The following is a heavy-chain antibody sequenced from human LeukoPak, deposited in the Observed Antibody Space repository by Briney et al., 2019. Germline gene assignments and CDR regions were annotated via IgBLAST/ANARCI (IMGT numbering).Heavy chain of an antibody. CDR1: GDSITGYY. CDR3: ARTSSSWLIFDY. CDR2: MYYTGST. V-gene: IGHV4-59*01. J-gene: IGHJ4*02. D-gene: IGHD6-13*01. Sequence: SETLSLTCSVSGDSITGYYWSWIRQPPGKGLEWIGYMYYTGSTNYNPSLKSRVTISVDTSKNQFSLKLSSVTAADTAVYYCARTSSSWLIFDYWGQGAQVTVSS.